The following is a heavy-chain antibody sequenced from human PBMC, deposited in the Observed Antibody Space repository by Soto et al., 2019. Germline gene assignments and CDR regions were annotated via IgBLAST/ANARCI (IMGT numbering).Heavy chain of an antibody. Sequence: QVQLQQWGAGLWKPSETLSLTCAVYGGSFSDYYWTWIRQPPGKGLEWIGEIYHTGSTNYNPSLKSRGTITVDTSKTQFSLTLSSVTAADTAVYYCARGLVPWFFDLWCPGTLVTVSS. CDR2: IYHTGST. CDR1: GGSFSDYY. D-gene: IGHD2-2*01. CDR3: ARGLVPWFFDL. J-gene: IGHJ2*01. V-gene: IGHV4-34*01.